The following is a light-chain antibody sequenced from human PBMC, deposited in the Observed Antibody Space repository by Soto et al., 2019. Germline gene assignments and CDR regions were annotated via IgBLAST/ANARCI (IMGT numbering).Light chain of an antibody. CDR3: QQYGSSPLT. CDR2: RAS. V-gene: IGKV3-20*01. Sequence: EIVLTQSPGTLSLSLGERATLSCRASQSVSSDYVAWYRQKPGQVPTVLIYRASTRATGIPDRFSGSGSGTDFNITISRVETEDFVVYYGQQYGSSPLTLVGGTRVEIK. J-gene: IGKJ4*01. CDR1: QSVSSDY.